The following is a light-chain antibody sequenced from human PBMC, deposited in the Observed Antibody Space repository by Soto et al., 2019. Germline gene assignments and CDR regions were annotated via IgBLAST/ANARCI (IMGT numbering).Light chain of an antibody. CDR1: SSDIGANNY. V-gene: IGLV2-14*03. J-gene: IGLJ2*01. Sequence: QSVLTQPASVSGSPGQSITISCTGTSSDIGANNYVSWYQQHPGKAPKLMIYDVTNRPSGVSNRFSGSKSGNTASLTVSGLQAEDEADYYCSSYTTRSTLFGGGTKLTVL. CDR2: DVT. CDR3: SSYTTRSTL.